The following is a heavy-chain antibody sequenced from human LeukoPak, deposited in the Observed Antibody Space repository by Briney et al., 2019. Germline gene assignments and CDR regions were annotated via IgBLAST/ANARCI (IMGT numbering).Heavy chain of an antibody. V-gene: IGHV3-30*02. CDR2: IRYDSSDK. J-gene: IGHJ6*03. D-gene: IGHD2/OR15-2a*01. CDR3: AKDFAFNSYMDV. Sequence: GGSLRLSCAASGFTFSNYGMHWVRQAPGKGPEWVAFIRYDSSDKYYADSVKGRFTISRDNTKNTLYLQMNSLRADDTAVYYCAKDFAFNSYMDVWGKGTTVTISS. CDR1: GFTFSNYG.